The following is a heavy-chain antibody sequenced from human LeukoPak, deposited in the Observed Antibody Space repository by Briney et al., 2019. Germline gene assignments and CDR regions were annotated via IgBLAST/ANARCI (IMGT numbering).Heavy chain of an antibody. J-gene: IGHJ6*03. CDR2: IYSGGST. CDR3: ASTVGNYYYYYYYMDV. CDR1: GFTVSSNY. V-gene: IGHV3-66*01. Sequence: GGSLRPSCAASGFTVSSNYMSWVRQAPGKGLEWVSVIYSGGSTYYADSVKGRFTISRDNSKNTLYLQVNSLRAEDTAVYYCASTVGNYYYYYYYMDVWGKGTTVTISS.